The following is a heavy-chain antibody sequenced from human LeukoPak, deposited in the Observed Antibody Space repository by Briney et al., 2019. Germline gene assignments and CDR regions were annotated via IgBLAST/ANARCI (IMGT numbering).Heavy chain of an antibody. V-gene: IGHV4-59*01. Sequence: PSETLSLTCTVFGGSISSYYWTWIRQPPGKGLEWIGYIHYSGSSRSHPSLNSRVTMSVDTSKSQFSLKLTSVTAADTAVYYCARGRRTAVVTDFDYWGQGILVTVSS. J-gene: IGHJ4*02. CDR2: IHYSGSS. CDR1: GGSISSYY. D-gene: IGHD2-21*02. CDR3: ARGRRTAVVTDFDY.